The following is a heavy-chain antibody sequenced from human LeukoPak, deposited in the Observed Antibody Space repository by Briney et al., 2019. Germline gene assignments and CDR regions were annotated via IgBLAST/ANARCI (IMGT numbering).Heavy chain of an antibody. V-gene: IGHV3-30*02. CDR2: IRYDGSVK. J-gene: IGHJ4*02. Sequence: PGGSLRLPCAASGFTFSSYAMSWVRQAPGKGLEGGAYIRYDGSVKYYADSVKGRFAISRDNSKNTLFLQMNSLRPDGTAVYYCAKKLPGTTDYFDYWGQGTLVAVSS. CDR3: AKKLPGTTDYFDY. CDR1: GFTFSSYA. D-gene: IGHD1-1*01.